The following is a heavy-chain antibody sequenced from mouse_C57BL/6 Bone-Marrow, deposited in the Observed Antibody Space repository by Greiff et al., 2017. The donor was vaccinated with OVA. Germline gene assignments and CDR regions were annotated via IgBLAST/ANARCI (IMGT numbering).Heavy chain of an antibody. J-gene: IGHJ3*01. CDR3: ARAENGNYVAWFAY. V-gene: IGHV1-69*01. CDR1: GYTFTSYW. CDR2: IDPSDSYT. D-gene: IGHD2-1*01. Sequence: QVQLQQPGAELVMPGASVKLSCKASGYTFTSYWMHWVKQRPGQGLEWIGEIDPSDSYTNYNQKFKDKSTLTVDKSSSTAYMQLSSLTSEDSAVYYCARAENGNYVAWFAYWGQGTLVTVSA.